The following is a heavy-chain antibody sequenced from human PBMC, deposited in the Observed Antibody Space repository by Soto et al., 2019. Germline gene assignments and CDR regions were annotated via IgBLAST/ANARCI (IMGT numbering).Heavy chain of an antibody. CDR2: IYYSGST. V-gene: IGHV4-31*03. J-gene: IGHJ2*01. D-gene: IGHD6-6*01. Sequence: QVQLQESGPGLVKPSQTLSLTCTVSGGSISSGGYYWSWIRQHPGKGLEWIGYIYYSGSTYYNPSLKSRVTISVDTSKNQFSLKLSSVTAADTAVYYGASPQPQYSSSSAWYFDLWGRGTLVTFSS. CDR3: ASPQPQYSSSSAWYFDL. CDR1: GGSISSGGYY.